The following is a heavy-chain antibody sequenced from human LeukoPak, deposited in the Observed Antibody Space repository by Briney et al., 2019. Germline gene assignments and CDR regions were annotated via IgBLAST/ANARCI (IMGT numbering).Heavy chain of an antibody. CDR3: ARHQTRYCSSTSCLYGMDV. J-gene: IGHJ6*04. V-gene: IGHV5-51*01. Sequence: GESLKISCKGSGYSFTSYWIGWVRQMPGKGLEWMGIIYPGDSGTRYSPSFQGQVTISADKSISTAYLQWSSLKASDTAMYYCARHQTRYCSSTSCLYGMDVWGKGTTVTVSS. CDR2: IYPGDSGT. CDR1: GYSFTSYW. D-gene: IGHD2-2*01.